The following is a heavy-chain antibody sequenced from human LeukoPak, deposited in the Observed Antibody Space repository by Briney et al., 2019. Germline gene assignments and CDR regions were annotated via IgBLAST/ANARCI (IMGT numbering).Heavy chain of an antibody. CDR3: AGGTAVWSGYYRDY. D-gene: IGHD3-3*01. CDR1: GGSTSSYY. Sequence: SETLSLTCTVSGGSTSSYYWSWIRQPPGKGLEWIGYIYYSGSTNYNPSLKSRVTISVDTSKNQFSLKLSSVTAADTAVYYCAGGTAVWSGYYRDYRGQGTLVTVSS. CDR2: IYYSGST. J-gene: IGHJ4*02. V-gene: IGHV4-59*01.